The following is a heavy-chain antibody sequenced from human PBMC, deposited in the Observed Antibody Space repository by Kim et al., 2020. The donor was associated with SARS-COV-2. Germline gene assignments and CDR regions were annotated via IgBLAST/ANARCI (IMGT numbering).Heavy chain of an antibody. CDR3: AKGVLRYSNYYYGMDV. Sequence: GGSLRLSCAASGFTFSSYGMHWVRQAPGKGLEWVAVISYDGSNKYYADSVKGRFTISRDNSKNTLYLQMNSLRAEDTAVYYCAKGVLRYSNYYYGMDVWGQGTTVTVSS. J-gene: IGHJ6*02. V-gene: IGHV3-30*18. CDR1: GFTFSSYG. D-gene: IGHD3-9*01. CDR2: ISYDGSNK.